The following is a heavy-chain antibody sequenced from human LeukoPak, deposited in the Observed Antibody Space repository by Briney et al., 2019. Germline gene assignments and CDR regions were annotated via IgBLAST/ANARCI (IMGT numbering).Heavy chain of an antibody. CDR2: ISSGRRV. CDR3: AALHYFGHGATRT. CDR1: GASVSSYH. D-gene: IGHD2/OR15-2a*01. J-gene: IGHJ5*02. V-gene: IGHV4-4*07. Sequence: SETLSLTCSVSGASVSSYHWNWIRQSAGKGLGWIGRISSGRRVDYNPSLENRITMSVDTSRNEFLLQLHSVTAADTGVYYCAALHYFGHGATRTWGQGTLVTVSS.